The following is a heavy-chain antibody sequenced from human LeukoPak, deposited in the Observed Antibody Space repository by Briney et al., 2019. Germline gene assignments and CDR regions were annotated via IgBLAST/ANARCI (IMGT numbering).Heavy chain of an antibody. CDR1: RDSVSRSDSY. CDR3: ARRRYYDGSGYLE. V-gene: IGHV4-39*01. J-gene: IGHJ1*01. Sequence: PSETLSLTCSVSRDSVSRSDSYWDWIRQPPGKGLEWIGTIYYSGRTYYSPSLKSRVTMSVDPSNNQFSLNLRSVTAADTALYYCARRRYYDGSGYLEWGQGTLLSVSS. D-gene: IGHD3-22*01. CDR2: IYYSGRT.